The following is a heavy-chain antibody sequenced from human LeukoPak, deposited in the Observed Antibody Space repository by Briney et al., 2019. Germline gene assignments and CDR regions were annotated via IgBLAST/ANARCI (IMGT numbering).Heavy chain of an antibody. J-gene: IGHJ4*02. CDR1: GFTFSSYS. D-gene: IGHD3-9*01. CDR2: LNNDGSTT. V-gene: IGHV3-74*01. Sequence: GGSLRLSCAASGFTFSSYSMNWVRQAPGKGLVWVARLNNDGSTTRYADSLQGRFIISRDNAKNTVYLQMNSLTAADTGVYYCARENFDWLFLDHWGQGNLVTVSS. CDR3: ARENFDWLFLDH.